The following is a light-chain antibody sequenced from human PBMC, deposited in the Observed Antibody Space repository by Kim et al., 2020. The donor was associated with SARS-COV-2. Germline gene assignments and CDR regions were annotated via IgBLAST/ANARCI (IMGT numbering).Light chain of an antibody. CDR2: DDS. Sequence: PGKTDKITCGGNNIGSKSVHWYQQKPGPAPVLVVYDDSDRPSGIPERFSGSNSGNTATLTISRVEAGDEADYYCQVWDSSSDHPVVFGGGTQLTVL. J-gene: IGLJ2*01. V-gene: IGLV3-21*03. CDR3: QVWDSSSDHPVV. CDR1: NIGSKS.